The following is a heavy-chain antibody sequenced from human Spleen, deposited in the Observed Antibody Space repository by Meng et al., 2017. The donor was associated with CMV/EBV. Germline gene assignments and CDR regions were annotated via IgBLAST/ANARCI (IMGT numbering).Heavy chain of an antibody. CDR3: ARGRSHYYDSSGYYPFDY. J-gene: IGHJ4*02. Sequence: GSLRLSCTVSGGSISSYYWSWIRQPPGKGLEWIGYIYYSGSTNYNPSLKSRVTLSADTSKNQFSLKLSSVTAADTAVYYCARGRSHYYDSSGYYPFDYWGQGTLVTVSS. CDR2: IYYSGST. CDR1: GGSISSYY. V-gene: IGHV4-59*12. D-gene: IGHD3-22*01.